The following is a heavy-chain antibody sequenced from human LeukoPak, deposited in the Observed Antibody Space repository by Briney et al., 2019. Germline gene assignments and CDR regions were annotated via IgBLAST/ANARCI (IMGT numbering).Heavy chain of an antibody. CDR1: ESTFSSYG. Sequence: PGGSLRLSCAASESTFSSYGMNWVRQAPGKGLEWVSRISSGGTYTDYTDSVKGRFTISRDNAKNSLYLQMNSLRAEDTALYFCARGVGYCSSSRCSPGYYMDVWGQGTTVTVFS. CDR2: ISSGGTYT. J-gene: IGHJ6*03. V-gene: IGHV3-21*01. D-gene: IGHD2-15*01. CDR3: ARGVGYCSSSRCSPGYYMDV.